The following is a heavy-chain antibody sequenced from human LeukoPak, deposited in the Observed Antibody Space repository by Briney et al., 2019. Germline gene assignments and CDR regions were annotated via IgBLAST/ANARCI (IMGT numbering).Heavy chain of an antibody. CDR1: GFTVNSNY. Sequence: GGSLRLSCAASGFTVNSNYMSWARQAPGKGLELVSVLYSGGSTFYADSVKGRFTISRHNSENTLYLQMNSLRAEDTAVYYCARSAWLDYWGQGTLVAVSS. J-gene: IGHJ4*02. V-gene: IGHV3-53*04. CDR2: LYSGGST. CDR3: ARSAWLDY.